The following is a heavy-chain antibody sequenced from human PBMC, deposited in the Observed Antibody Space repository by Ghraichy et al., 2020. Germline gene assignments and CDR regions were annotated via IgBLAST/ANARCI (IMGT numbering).Heavy chain of an antibody. CDR1: GYTFTDYY. V-gene: IGHV1-2*06. J-gene: IGHJ5*02. D-gene: IGHD4-17*01. CDR2: ISINSGDT. Sequence: ASVKVSCKASGYTFTDYYIHWVRQAPGQGLEWMGRISINSGDTNYAQKFQGRVTMTRDTSITTAYMDLIRLKSDDTAVYYCARAAIMNRVTPVWFDPWGQGTLVTVSS. CDR3: ARAAIMNRVTPVWFDP.